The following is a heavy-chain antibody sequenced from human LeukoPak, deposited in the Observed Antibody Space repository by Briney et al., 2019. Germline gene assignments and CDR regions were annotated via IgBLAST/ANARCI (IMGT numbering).Heavy chain of an antibody. CDR1: GYTFTSYG. Sequence: ASVKVSCKASGYTFTSYGICWVRQAPGQGLEWMGWVSAYNGNTNYAQKLQGRVTMTTDTSTSTAYMELRSLRSDDTAVYYCARASQYSSSFDYWGQGTLVTVSS. CDR2: VSAYNGNT. J-gene: IGHJ4*02. CDR3: ARASQYSSSFDY. V-gene: IGHV1-18*01. D-gene: IGHD6-6*01.